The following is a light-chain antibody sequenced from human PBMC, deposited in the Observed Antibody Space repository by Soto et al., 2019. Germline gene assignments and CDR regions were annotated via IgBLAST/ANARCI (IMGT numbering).Light chain of an antibody. CDR1: QSVSSNY. Sequence: EIVLTQSPGTLSLSPGERATLSCRASQSVSSNYLAWYRQKPGQAPRVLIYAASSRATGIPDRFSGSGSGTDFTLTISRLEPEDFAVYYCQQYCSSPRTFGQGTKVDIK. CDR2: AAS. CDR3: QQYCSSPRT. J-gene: IGKJ1*01. V-gene: IGKV3-20*01.